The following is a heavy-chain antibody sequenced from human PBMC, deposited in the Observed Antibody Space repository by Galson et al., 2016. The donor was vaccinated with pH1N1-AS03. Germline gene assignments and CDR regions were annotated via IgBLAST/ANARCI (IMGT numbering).Heavy chain of an antibody. CDR2: TYWRSKWYI. Sequence: CAISGDSVSSNIDAWNWIRHSPSRGLEWLGRTYWRSKWYIDYALSLKSRITINPDTSKNQFSLQLTSVIPDDTAVNCARGRYSGFDIWGQGAKVTVSS. J-gene: IGHJ3*02. CDR3: ARGRYSGFDI. V-gene: IGHV6-1*01. CDR1: GDSVSSNIDA. D-gene: IGHD2-15*01.